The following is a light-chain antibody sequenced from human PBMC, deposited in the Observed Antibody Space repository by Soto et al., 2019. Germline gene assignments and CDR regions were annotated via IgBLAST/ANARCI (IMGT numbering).Light chain of an antibody. Sequence: QSALTQHRSVSGSPGQSVTISCTGTSSDIGTYNSVSWYQQHSGKAPRFIIYDAARRPSGVPDRFSGSKSGNTASLTISGLQAEDEADYYCCSYAGNYIYVFGTGTKLTVL. CDR2: DAA. CDR3: CSYAGNYIYV. CDR1: SSDIGTYNS. V-gene: IGLV2-11*01. J-gene: IGLJ1*01.